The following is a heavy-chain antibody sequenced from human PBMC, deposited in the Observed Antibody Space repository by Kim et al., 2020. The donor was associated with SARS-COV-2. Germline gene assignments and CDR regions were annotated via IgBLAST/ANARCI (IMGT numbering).Heavy chain of an antibody. V-gene: IGHV4-39*01. CDR2: IYYSGST. Sequence: SETLSLTCTVSGGSISSSSYYWGWIRQPPGKGLEWIGSIYYSGSTYYNPSLKSRITISVDTSKNQFSLKLSSVTAADTAVYYCARQERQNYYDSSGLWAPQRGRWFDPWGQGTLVTVSS. J-gene: IGHJ5*02. CDR3: ARQERQNYYDSSGLWAPQRGRWFDP. CDR1: GGSISSSSYY. D-gene: IGHD3-22*01.